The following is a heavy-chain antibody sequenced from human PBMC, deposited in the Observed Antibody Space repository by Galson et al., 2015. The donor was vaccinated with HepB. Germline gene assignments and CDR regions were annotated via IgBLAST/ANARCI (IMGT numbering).Heavy chain of an antibody. Sequence: SVKVSCKASGGTFSSYAISWVRQAPGQGLEWMGGIIPIFGTANYAQKFQGRVTITADESTSTAYMELSSLRSEDTAVYYCARDLVVATSSRDPNPLDYWGQGTLVTVSS. D-gene: IGHD5-12*01. V-gene: IGHV1-69*13. J-gene: IGHJ4*02. CDR3: ARDLVVATSSRDPNPLDY. CDR1: GGTFSSYA. CDR2: IIPIFGTA.